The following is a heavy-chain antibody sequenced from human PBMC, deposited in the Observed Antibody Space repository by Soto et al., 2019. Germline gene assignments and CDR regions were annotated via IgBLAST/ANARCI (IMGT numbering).Heavy chain of an antibody. V-gene: IGHV4-31*03. J-gene: IGHJ3*02. CDR2: IYYSGST. CDR3: ARDHHLSDYGDYVDAFDI. Sequence: SETLSLTCTVSGGSISSGGYYWSWIRQHPGKGLEWIGYIYYSGSTYYNPSLKSRVTISVDTSKNQFSLKLSSVTAADTAVYYCARDHHLSDYGDYVDAFDIWGQGTMVTVSS. D-gene: IGHD4-17*01. CDR1: GGSISSGGYY.